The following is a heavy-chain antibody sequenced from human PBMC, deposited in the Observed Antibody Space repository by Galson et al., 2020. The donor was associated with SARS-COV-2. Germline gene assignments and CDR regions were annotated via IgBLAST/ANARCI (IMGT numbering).Heavy chain of an antibody. V-gene: IGHV7-4-1*02. J-gene: IGHJ6*02. Sequence: ASVKVSCKASGYTFTSYAMNRVRQAPGQGLEWMGWINPNTGNPTYAQGFTGRFVFSLDTSVSTAYLQISSLKAEDTAVYYCARAQGVTMVTYYYYGMDVWGQGTTVTVSS. CDR2: INPNTGNP. CDR1: GYTFTSYA. D-gene: IGHD3-10*01. CDR3: ARAQGVTMVTYYYYGMDV.